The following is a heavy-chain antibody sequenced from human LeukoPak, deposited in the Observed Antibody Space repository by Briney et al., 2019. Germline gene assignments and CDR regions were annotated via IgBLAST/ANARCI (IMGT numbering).Heavy chain of an antibody. CDR3: ANLNGGNSASLDY. CDR2: IRYDGSNK. J-gene: IGHJ4*02. D-gene: IGHD4-23*01. Sequence: PGGSLRLSCAASGFTFSSYGMHWVRQAPGKGLEWVAFIRYDGSNKYYADSVKGRFTISRDNSKNTLYLQMNSLRTGDTAVYYCANLNGGNSASLDYWGQGTLVTVSS. V-gene: IGHV3-30*02. CDR1: GFTFSSYG.